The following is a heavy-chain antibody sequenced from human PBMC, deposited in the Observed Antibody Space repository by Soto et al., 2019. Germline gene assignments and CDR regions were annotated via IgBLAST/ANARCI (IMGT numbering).Heavy chain of an antibody. CDR1: GFTFSDYY. V-gene: IGHV3-72*01. Sequence: EVQLVESGGGLVQPGGSLRLSCAASGFTFSDYYMDWVRQAPGKGLEWIGRIRNKVKGYTTEYAASVKGRFTISRDDSKNSLYLQMNSLKTEDTAVYYCSRDLVSEGRGLDFWGQGTLVTVSS. CDR3: SRDLVSEGRGLDF. J-gene: IGHJ3*01. CDR2: IRNKVKGYTT. D-gene: IGHD2-15*01.